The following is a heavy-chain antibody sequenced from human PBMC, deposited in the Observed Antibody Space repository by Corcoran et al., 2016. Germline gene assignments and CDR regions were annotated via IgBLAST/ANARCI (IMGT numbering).Heavy chain of an antibody. CDR3: ARLGYCSGGSCYVLDY. J-gene: IGHJ4*02. V-gene: IGHV4-31*03. CDR1: GGSISSGGYY. CDR2: IYYSGST. Sequence: QVQLQESGPGLVKPSQTLSLTCTVSGGSISSGGYYWSWIRQHPGKGLEWIGYIYYSGSTYYNPSLKSRVTISVDTSKNQFSLKLSSVTAADTAVYYCARLGYCSGGSCYVLDYWGQGTLVTVSS. D-gene: IGHD2-15*01.